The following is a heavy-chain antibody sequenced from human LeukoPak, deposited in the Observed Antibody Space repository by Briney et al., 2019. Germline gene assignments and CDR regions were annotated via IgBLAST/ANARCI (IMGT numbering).Heavy chain of an antibody. D-gene: IGHD1-26*01. CDR3: AKAYSGSRWGPAY. CDR2: ISGRGGTS. V-gene: IGHV3-23*01. CDR1: TLTFSSYA. J-gene: IGHJ4*02. Sequence: GGSLRLSCAASTLTFSSYAMSWVRQAPGKGLEWVSGISGRGGTSFYADSVKGRFTISRDNSKNTLHLQMNSLRADDTALYYCAKAYSGSRWGPAYWGQGTLVTVSS.